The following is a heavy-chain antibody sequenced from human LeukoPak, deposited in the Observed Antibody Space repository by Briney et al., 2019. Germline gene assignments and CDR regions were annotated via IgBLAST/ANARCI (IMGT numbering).Heavy chain of an antibody. CDR3: TRAGDSNDY. CDR2: IYSGGST. D-gene: IGHD6-13*01. J-gene: IGHJ4*02. CDR1: GFSVRNNY. V-gene: IGHV3-53*01. Sequence: GGSLRLSCVVSGFSVRNNYVSWVRQAPGKGLEWVSVIYSGGSTYYADSVKGRFTISRDNSKNTLYLQMNSLKTEDTAVYYCTRAGDSNDYWGQGTLVTVSS.